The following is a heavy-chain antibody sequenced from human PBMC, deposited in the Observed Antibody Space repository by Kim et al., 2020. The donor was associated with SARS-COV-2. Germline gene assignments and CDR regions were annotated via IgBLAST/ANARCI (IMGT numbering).Heavy chain of an antibody. V-gene: IGHV3-13*01. J-gene: IGHJ4*02. D-gene: IGHD6-13*01. CDR3: ARASFVTGRQLVLALDC. Sequence: GGSLRLSCAASGFTFSSYDMHWVRQATGKGLEWVSAIGTAGDTYYQGSVKGRFTITRENAKNSLYLQMNSLRAGDTAVYYCARASFVTGRQLVLALDCWGQGTLVTVSS. CDR1: GFTFSSYD. CDR2: IGTAGDT.